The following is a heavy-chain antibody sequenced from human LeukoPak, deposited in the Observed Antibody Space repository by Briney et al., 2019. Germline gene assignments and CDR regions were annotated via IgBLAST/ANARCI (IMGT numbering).Heavy chain of an antibody. CDR3: AREPNEILREFDS. J-gene: IGHJ4*02. Sequence: ASVTVSCKASGYTFSGDYFYWMRQAPAQGVEGVGRIKSNSEEINTRYTKKFQGRVTMTWATSITAVYMELIRLTSDATAVYYCAREPNEILREFDSWGQGTLVTVTS. CDR1: GYTFSGDY. V-gene: IGHV1-2*06. CDR2: IKSNSEEINT. D-gene: IGHD1-26*01.